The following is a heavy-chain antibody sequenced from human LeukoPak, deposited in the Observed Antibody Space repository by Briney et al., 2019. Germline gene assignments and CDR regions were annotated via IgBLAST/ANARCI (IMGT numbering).Heavy chain of an antibody. J-gene: IGHJ5*02. V-gene: IGHV4-39*01. Sequence: PSETLSLTCTVSGASMNTTNFYWGWMRQPPGKGPESIGSISYAGTTYSNPSLNSRVTISVDPSKNQFSLKLTSVTAADTAVYYCARQGTMTRGGYWLDPWGQGTLVIVSS. CDR3: ARQGTMTRGGYWLDP. CDR1: GASMNTTNFY. CDR2: ISYAGTT. D-gene: IGHD3-10*01.